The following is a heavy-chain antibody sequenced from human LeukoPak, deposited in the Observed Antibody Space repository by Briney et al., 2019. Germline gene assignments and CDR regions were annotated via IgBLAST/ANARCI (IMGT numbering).Heavy chain of an antibody. D-gene: IGHD5-18*01. V-gene: IGHV3-23*01. Sequence: GGSLRLSCAASGFTFSSYAMSWVRQAPGKGLEWVSAISGSGGSTYYADSVKGRFTISRDNSKNTLYLQMNSLRAEDTAVYYCATIVEEYSYGSHDAFDIWGQGTMVTVSS. CDR2: ISGSGGST. CDR3: ATIVEEYSYGSHDAFDI. CDR1: GFTFSSYA. J-gene: IGHJ3*02.